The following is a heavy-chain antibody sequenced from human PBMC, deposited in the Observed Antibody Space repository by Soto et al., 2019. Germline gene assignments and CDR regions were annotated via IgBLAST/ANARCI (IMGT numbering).Heavy chain of an antibody. J-gene: IGHJ3*01. CDR3: ARWAPDAFHV. CDR1: GYSFTTYN. Sequence: GASVKVSCTASGYSFTTYNIHWVRQAPGPGLEWMGAVNPSSGSTSYAQKFQGRVTLTRDTSTSTAYMELSSLRSEDAAVYYCARWAPDAFHVWGQGTLVTVSS. V-gene: IGHV1-46*01. CDR2: VNPSSGST.